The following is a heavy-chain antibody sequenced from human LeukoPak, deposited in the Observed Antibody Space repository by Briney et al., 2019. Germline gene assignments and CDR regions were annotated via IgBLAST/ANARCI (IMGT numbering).Heavy chain of an antibody. J-gene: IGHJ3*02. V-gene: IGHV3-21*01. Sequence: GGPLRLSCAASGFTFSSYSMNWVRQAPGKGLEWVSSISSSSSYIYYADSVKGRFTISRDNAKNSLYLQMNSLRAEDTAVYYCARGASAAAPGDAFDIWGQGTMVTVSS. CDR3: ARGASAAAPGDAFDI. D-gene: IGHD6-13*01. CDR2: ISSSSSYI. CDR1: GFTFSSYS.